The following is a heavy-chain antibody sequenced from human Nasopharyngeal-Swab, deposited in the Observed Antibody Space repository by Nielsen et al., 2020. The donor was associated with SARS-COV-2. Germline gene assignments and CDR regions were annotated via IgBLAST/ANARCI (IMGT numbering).Heavy chain of an antibody. Sequence: GESLKISCVASGFTFRDYLMSWVRQAPAKGLEWVASIKQDGSEKNYVDSVKGRFTISRDNAKNSLFLQMDSLRTEDTAFYYCARVGGRTSPMGSWGQGTLVTVSS. CDR1: GFTFRDYL. J-gene: IGHJ4*02. V-gene: IGHV3-7*01. CDR2: IKQDGSEK. CDR3: ARVGGRTSPMGS. D-gene: IGHD3-10*01.